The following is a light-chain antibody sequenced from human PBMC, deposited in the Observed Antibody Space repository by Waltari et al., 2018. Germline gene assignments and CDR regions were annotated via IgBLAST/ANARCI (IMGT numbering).Light chain of an antibody. J-gene: IGLJ2*01. CDR1: SSNIGAGYY. V-gene: IGLV1-40*01. Sequence: QSVLPQPPSLSGAPGQRVTSSCTGSSSNIGAGYYIHWYQQLPGTAPKLLIYDNDNRPSGVPDRFSGSKSGTSASLAITGLQAEDEADYYCQSYDTTLRGSIFGGGTKLTVL. CDR3: QSYDTTLRGSI. CDR2: DND.